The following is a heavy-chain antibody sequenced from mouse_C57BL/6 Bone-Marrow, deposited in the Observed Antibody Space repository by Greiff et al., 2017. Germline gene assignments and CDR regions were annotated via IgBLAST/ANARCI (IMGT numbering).Heavy chain of an antibody. D-gene: IGHD4-1*01. J-gene: IGHJ2*01. Sequence: EVKLMESGEGLVKPGGSLKLSCAASGFTFSSYAMSWVRQTPEKRLEWVAYISSGGDYIYYADTVKGRFTISRDNARNTLYLQMSSLKSEDTAMYYCTREERGLYYFDYWGQGTTLTVSS. V-gene: IGHV5-9-1*02. CDR2: ISSGGDYI. CDR1: GFTFSSYA. CDR3: TREERGLYYFDY.